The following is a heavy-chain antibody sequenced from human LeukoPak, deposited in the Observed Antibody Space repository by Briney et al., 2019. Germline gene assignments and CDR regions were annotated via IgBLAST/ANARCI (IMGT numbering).Heavy chain of an antibody. CDR3: ATPLPRLGELSLSFDY. J-gene: IGHJ4*02. V-gene: IGHV1-24*01. D-gene: IGHD3-16*02. CDR2: FDPEDGET. Sequence: AASVKVSCKVSGYTLTEFSMHWVRQAPGKGLEWMGGFDPEDGETIYAQKFQGRVTMTEDTSTDTAYMELSSLRSEDTAVYYCATPLPRLGELSLSFDYWGQGTLVTVSS. CDR1: GYTLTEFS.